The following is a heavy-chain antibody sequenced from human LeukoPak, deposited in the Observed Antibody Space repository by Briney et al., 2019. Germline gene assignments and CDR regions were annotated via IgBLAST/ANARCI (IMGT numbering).Heavy chain of an antibody. D-gene: IGHD3-9*01. V-gene: IGHV2-5*01. J-gene: IGHJ4*02. CDR2: IYWNDDK. CDR3: AHESPLDWSFDY. Sequence: SGPTLVKPTQTLTLTCTFSGFSLSTSGVGVGWIRQPPGKALEWLALIYWNDDKRYSPSLKSRLTITKDTSKNQVVLTMTNMDPVDTATYYCAHESPLDWSFDYWGQGTLVTVSS. CDR1: GFSLSTSGVG.